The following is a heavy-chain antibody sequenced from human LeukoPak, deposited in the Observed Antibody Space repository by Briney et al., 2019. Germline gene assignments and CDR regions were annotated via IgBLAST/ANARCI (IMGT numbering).Heavy chain of an antibody. CDR3: AREVRSGSYSSNYYYYGMDV. D-gene: IGHD1-26*01. Sequence: GGSLRLSCTASGYTFSSYAMSWVRQAPGKGLEWVSTISGSVGSTYYADSVKGRFTISRDNSKNTLYLQMNGLRAEDTAVYYCAREVRSGSYSSNYYYYGMDVWGQGTTVTVSS. V-gene: IGHV3-23*01. J-gene: IGHJ6*02. CDR2: ISGSVGST. CDR1: GYTFSSYA.